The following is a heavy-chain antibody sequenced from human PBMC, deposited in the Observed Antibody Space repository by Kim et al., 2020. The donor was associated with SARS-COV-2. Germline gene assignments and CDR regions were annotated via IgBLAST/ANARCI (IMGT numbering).Heavy chain of an antibody. CDR1: GYSFTNYW. CDR2: IYPGDSDT. J-gene: IGHJ3*02. Sequence: GASLKISCKGSGYSFTNYWIGWVRQMPGKGLEWMGLIYPGDSDTRYSPSFQGQVTISADKSISTAYLQWRSLGASDTAIYYCARPCSGGTCYNSAFDIWGQGTMVTVSS. D-gene: IGHD2-15*01. CDR3: ARPCSGGTCYNSAFDI. V-gene: IGHV5-51*01.